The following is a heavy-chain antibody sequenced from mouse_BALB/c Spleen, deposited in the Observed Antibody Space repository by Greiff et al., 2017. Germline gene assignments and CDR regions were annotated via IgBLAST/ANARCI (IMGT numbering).Heavy chain of an antibody. CDR2: ISSGSSTI. CDR3: ARSTMITTRYFDV. CDR1: GFTFSSFG. Sequence: EVNVVESGGGLVQPGGSRKLSCAASGFTFSSFGMHWVRQAPEKGLEWVAYISSGSSTIYYADTVKGRFTISRDNPKNTLFLQMTSLRSEDTAMYYCARSTMITTRYFDVWGAGTTVTVSS. V-gene: IGHV5-17*02. J-gene: IGHJ1*01. D-gene: IGHD2-4*01.